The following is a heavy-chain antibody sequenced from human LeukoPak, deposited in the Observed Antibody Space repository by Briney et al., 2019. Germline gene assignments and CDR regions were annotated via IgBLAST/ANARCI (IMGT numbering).Heavy chain of an antibody. V-gene: IGHV1-8*01. CDR1: GYTFTSYD. J-gene: IGHJ4*02. Sequence: PGASVKVSCTASGYTFTSYDINWVRQATGQGLEWMGWMNPNSGNTGYAQKFQGRVTMTRNTSISTAYMELSSLRSEDTAVYYCARGLTWIQLWSPDFDYWGQGTLVTVSS. CDR3: ARGLTWIQLWSPDFDY. CDR2: MNPNSGNT. D-gene: IGHD5-18*01.